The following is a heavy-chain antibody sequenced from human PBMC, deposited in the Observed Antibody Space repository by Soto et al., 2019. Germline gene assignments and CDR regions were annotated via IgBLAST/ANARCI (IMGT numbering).Heavy chain of an antibody. Sequence: PSETLSLTCTVSGGSISSYYWSWIRQPPGKGLEWIGYIYYSGSTNYNPSLKSRVTISVDTSKNQFSLKLSSVTAADTAVYYCATGASRGGFWSGYSYYYYYYGMDVLGQPTTVTVSS. D-gene: IGHD3-3*01. CDR3: ATGASRGGFWSGYSYYYYYYGMDV. CDR1: GGSISSYY. J-gene: IGHJ6*02. V-gene: IGHV4-59*01. CDR2: IYYSGST.